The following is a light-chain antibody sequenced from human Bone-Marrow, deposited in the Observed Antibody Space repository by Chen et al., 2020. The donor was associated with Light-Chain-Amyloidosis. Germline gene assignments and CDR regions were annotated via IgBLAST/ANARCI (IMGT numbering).Light chain of an antibody. Sequence: EIVLTQSPGTLSLSPGEGANLSCRASQTISSNYLTWYQQNFGQAPRLLIYGSSSRATGMPDRFTGSGSGTDFTHTINRLEPEDVAKYYCQQDGTSPLTYGGGTKVEIK. CDR1: QTISSNY. CDR2: GSS. CDR3: QQDGTSPLT. J-gene: IGKJ4*01. V-gene: IGKV3-20*01.